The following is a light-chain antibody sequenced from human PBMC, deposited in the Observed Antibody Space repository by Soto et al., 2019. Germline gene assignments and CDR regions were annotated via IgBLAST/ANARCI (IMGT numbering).Light chain of an antibody. CDR3: QQYDIWPPIT. CDR2: DSS. V-gene: IGKV3-15*01. J-gene: IGKJ5*01. CDR1: QSISRG. Sequence: EIVMTQSPATLSVSPGDRAILSCRASQSISRGLAWYQQKPGQAPSLLIYDSSTRATHIPARFSGSGSGTEFTLTISGLQSEDFAVYYCQQYDIWPPITFGQGTRLEI.